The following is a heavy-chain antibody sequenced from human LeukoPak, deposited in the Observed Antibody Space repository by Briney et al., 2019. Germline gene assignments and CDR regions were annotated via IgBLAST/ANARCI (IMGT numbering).Heavy chain of an antibody. CDR1: GFTFSSYS. J-gene: IGHJ4*02. CDR2: ISSSSSYI. Sequence: TGGSLRLSCAASGFTFSSYSMNWVRQAPGKGLEWVSSISSSSSYIYYADSVKGRFTISRDNAKNSLYLQMNSLRAEDTAVYYCARVGIFGVVPDYWGQGTLVTVSS. D-gene: IGHD3-3*01. V-gene: IGHV3-21*01. CDR3: ARVGIFGVVPDY.